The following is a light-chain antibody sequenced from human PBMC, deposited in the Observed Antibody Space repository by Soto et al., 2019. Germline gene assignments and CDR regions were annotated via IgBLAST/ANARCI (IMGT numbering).Light chain of an antibody. V-gene: IGKV3-15*01. Sequence: EIVMPQSPGTLSVSPGERATLSCRASHSVSSSLAWYQQKPGQAPRLLIYGASTRATGIPARFSGSGSGTEFTLTISSLRSEDFAVYYCQQYNNWPPFTCGPGTKVDIK. J-gene: IGKJ3*01. CDR2: GAS. CDR3: QQYNNWPPFT. CDR1: HSVSSS.